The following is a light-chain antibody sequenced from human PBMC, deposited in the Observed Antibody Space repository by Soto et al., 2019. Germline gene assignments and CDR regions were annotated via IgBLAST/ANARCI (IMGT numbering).Light chain of an antibody. J-gene: IGLJ2*01. CDR2: EVS. V-gene: IGLV2-8*01. CDR1: SSDVGGYNY. Sequence: QSALTQPPSASGSPGQSVTISCTGTSSDVGGYNYVSWYQQHPGKAPKLMIYEVSKRPSGVPDRFSGYKSGNTASLTVSGLQAEDEADYYCRSYAGSNISVVFGGGTKLTVL. CDR3: RSYAGSNISVV.